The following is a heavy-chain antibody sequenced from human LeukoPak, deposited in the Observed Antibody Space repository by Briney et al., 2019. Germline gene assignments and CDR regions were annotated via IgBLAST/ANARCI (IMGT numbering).Heavy chain of an antibody. J-gene: IGHJ4*02. Sequence: GGSLRLSCAASGFTVSSNYMSWVRQAPGEGLEWVSVIYIGGNTYYADSVKGRFTISRDNSKNTLYLQMNSLRAEDTAVYYCAKDPPQKYWGQGTLVTVSS. CDR3: AKDPPQKY. V-gene: IGHV3-53*01. CDR1: GFTVSSNY. CDR2: IYIGGNT.